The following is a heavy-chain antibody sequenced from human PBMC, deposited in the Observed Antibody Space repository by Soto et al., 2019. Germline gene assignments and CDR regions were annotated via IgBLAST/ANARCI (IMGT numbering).Heavy chain of an antibody. V-gene: IGHV3-9*01. CDR1: GFTFDDYA. CDR2: ISWNSGSI. D-gene: IGHD6-6*01. CDR3: AKVVGVYSSSPTRGGYYFDY. Sequence: EVQLVESGGGLVQPGRSLRLSCAASGFTFDDYAMHWVRQAPGKGLEWVSGISWNSGSIGYADSVKGRFTISRDNAKNSLYLQMNSLRAEDTALYYCAKVVGVYSSSPTRGGYYFDYWGQGTLVTVSS. J-gene: IGHJ4*02.